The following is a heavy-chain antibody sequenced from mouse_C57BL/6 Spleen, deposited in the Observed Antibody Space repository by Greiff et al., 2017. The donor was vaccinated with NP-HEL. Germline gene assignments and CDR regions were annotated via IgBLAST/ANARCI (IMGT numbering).Heavy chain of an antibody. J-gene: IGHJ2*01. CDR1: GYTFTSYW. CDR2: IDPSDSYT. V-gene: IGHV1-50*01. Sequence: QVQLKQPGAELVKPGASVKLSCKASGYTFTSYWMQWVKQRPGQGLEWIGEIDPSDSYTNYNQKFKGKATLTVDTSASTAYMQLSSLTSEDSAVYYCAKDGNYGDWGQGTTLTVSS. CDR3: AKDGNYGD. D-gene: IGHD2-1*01.